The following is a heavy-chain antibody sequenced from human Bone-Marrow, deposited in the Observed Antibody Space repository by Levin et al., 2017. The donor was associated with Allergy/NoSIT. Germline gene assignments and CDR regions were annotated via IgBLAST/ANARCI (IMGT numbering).Heavy chain of an antibody. V-gene: IGHV1-58*01. CDR2: IVVGSGNT. J-gene: IGHJ4*02. CDR1: GFTFTSSA. D-gene: IGHD1-26*01. Sequence: KISCKASGFTFTSSAVQWVRQARGQRLEWIGWIVVGSGNTNYAQKFQERVTITRDMSTSTAYMELSSLRSEDTAVYYCAADLGAIGNCFDYWGQGTLVTVSS. CDR3: AADLGAIGNCFDY.